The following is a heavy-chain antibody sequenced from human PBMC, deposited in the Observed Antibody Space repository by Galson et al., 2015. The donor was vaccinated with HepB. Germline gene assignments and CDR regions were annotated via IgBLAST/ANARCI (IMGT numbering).Heavy chain of an antibody. CDR3: ARGLNDPYYFDY. CDR2: IWFDGSKQ. J-gene: IGHJ4*02. Sequence: SLRLSCAAPELIFRGHGMHWVHQAPGKGLEWVAVIWFDGSKQAYGDSVKGRFTISRDNSKNTVYLQMDSLRADDTAVYYCARGLNDPYYFDYWGQGTLVTVSS. D-gene: IGHD2-8*01. V-gene: IGHV3-33*01. CDR1: ELIFRGHG.